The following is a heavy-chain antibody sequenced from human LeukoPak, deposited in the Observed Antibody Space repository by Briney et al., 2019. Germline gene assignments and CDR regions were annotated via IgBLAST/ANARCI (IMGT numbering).Heavy chain of an antibody. D-gene: IGHD2-2*01. CDR1: GYTFTSYG. J-gene: IGHJ4*02. CDR2: INPNSGGT. V-gene: IGHV1-2*02. CDR3: ASREYQLLEGQY. Sequence: EASVKVSCKASGYTFTSYGISWVRQAPGQGLEWMGWINPNSGGTNYAQKFQGRVTMTRDTSISTAYMELSRLRSDDTAVYYCASREYQLLEGQYWGQGTLVTVSS.